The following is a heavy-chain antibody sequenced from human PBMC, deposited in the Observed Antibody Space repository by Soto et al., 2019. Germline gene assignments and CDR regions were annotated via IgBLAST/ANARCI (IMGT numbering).Heavy chain of an antibody. CDR2: IYYSGST. CDR3: ARRRTRVAYIAVASFDY. V-gene: IGHV4-39*01. Sequence: SETLSLTCTVSGGSISSGGYYWSWIRQHPGKGLEWIGYIYYSGSTYYNPSLKSRVTISVDTSKNQFSLKLSSVTAADTAVYYCARRRTRVAYIAVASFDYWGQGTLVTVPS. J-gene: IGHJ4*02. CDR1: GGSISSGGYY. D-gene: IGHD6-19*01.